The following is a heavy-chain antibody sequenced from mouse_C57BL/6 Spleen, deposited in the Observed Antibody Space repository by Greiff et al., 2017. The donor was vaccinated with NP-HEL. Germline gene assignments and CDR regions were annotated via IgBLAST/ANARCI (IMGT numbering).Heavy chain of an antibody. CDR3: ARNYDYERGFDY. CDR1: GYTFTSYG. Sequence: QVQLQQSGAELARPGASVKLSCKASGYTFTSYGISWVKQRTGQGLEWIGEIYPRSGNTYYNEKFKGKATLTADKSSSTAYMELRSLTSEDSAVYFCARNYDYERGFDYWGQGTTLTVSS. V-gene: IGHV1-81*01. D-gene: IGHD2-4*01. J-gene: IGHJ2*01. CDR2: IYPRSGNT.